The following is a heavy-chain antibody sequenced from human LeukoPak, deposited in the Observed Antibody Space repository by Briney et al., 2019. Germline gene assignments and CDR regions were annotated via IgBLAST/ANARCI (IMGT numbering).Heavy chain of an antibody. CDR2: IIPIFGTA. J-gene: IGHJ4*02. CDR1: GGIFSSYA. V-gene: IGHV1-69*13. Sequence: SVKVSCKASGGIFSSYAISSLRQAPGQGLEWMGGIIPIFGTAYYAQKFQGIVTITADESTSTAYMKLSSLRSEDTAVYYCARLGVRTIVDYWGQGTLVTVSS. CDR3: ARLGVRTIVDY. D-gene: IGHD1-14*01.